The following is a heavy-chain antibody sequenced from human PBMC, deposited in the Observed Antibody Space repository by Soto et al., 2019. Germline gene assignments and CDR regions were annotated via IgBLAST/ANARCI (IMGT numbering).Heavy chain of an antibody. J-gene: IGHJ4*02. CDR3: AGPGYSSQDY. Sequence: PGGSLRLSCVASGFTFSSFALSWVRQAPGKGLEWVSAISGSGGDTDYADSVKGRFTISRDNSKSTLYPQLNSLRVEDTAVYYCAGPGYSSQDYWGQGTQVTVSS. CDR2: ISGSGGDT. CDR1: GFTFSSFA. D-gene: IGHD5-18*01. V-gene: IGHV3-23*01.